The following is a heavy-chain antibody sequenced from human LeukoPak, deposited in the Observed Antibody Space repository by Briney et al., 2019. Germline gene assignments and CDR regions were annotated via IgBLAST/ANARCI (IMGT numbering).Heavy chain of an antibody. V-gene: IGHV4-4*02. D-gene: IGHD3-16*01. CDR1: GGSISSSNW. Sequence: SGTLSLTCAVSGGSISSSNWWSWVRQPPGKGLEWIGEIYHSGSTNYNPSLKSRVTISVDKSKNQFSLKLSSVTAADTAVYYCASPFSGGTFENWFDPWGQGTLVTVSS. J-gene: IGHJ5*02. CDR2: IYHSGST. CDR3: ASPFSGGTFENWFDP.